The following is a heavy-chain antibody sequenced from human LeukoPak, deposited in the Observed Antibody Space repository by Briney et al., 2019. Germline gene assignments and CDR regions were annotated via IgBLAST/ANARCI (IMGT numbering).Heavy chain of an antibody. CDR3: AGRRGYSYGSKNPPIDY. Sequence: SQTLSLTCAISGDSVSSNSAAWNWIRQSPSRGLEWLGRTYYRSKWYNDYAVSVKSRITINPDTSKNQFSLQLNSVTPEDTAVYYCAGRRGYSYGSKNPPIDYWGQGTLVTVSS. CDR1: GDSVSSNSAA. CDR2: TYYRSKWYN. V-gene: IGHV6-1*01. D-gene: IGHD5-18*01. J-gene: IGHJ4*02.